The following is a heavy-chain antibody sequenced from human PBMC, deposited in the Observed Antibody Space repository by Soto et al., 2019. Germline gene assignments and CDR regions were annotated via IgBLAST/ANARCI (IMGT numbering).Heavy chain of an antibody. CDR1: GYTFTGYY. CDR2: INPNSGDT. J-gene: IGHJ6*02. V-gene: IGHV1-2*02. Sequence: ASVKVSCKASGYTFTGYYVHWVRQAPGQGLEWMGWINPNSGDTYLAQRFQGRITINRDTSIGTAYMELRGVTADDSAEYYCAKEGAIVAAGSRVYLYNAMDVWGQGTAVTVSS. CDR3: AKEGAIVAAGSRVYLYNAMDV. D-gene: IGHD1-26*01.